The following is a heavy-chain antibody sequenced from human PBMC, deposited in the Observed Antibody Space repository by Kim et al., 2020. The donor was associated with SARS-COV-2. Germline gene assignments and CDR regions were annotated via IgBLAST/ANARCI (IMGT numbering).Heavy chain of an antibody. V-gene: IGHV3-30*04. Sequence: GGSLRLSCAASGFTFSSYAMHWVRQAPGKGLDWVAVISNDGGRKYHADSVKGRFTISRDNSKNTLYLQMNSLRSEDTAVYYCARDWGSGVFDSWGQGTLVTVSS. D-gene: IGHD3-16*01. J-gene: IGHJ4*02. CDR2: ISNDGGRK. CDR3: ARDWGSGVFDS. CDR1: GFTFSSYA.